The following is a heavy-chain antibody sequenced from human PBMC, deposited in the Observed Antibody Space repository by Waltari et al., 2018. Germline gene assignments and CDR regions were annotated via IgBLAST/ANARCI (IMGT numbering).Heavy chain of an antibody. D-gene: IGHD6-13*01. J-gene: IGHJ4*02. Sequence: QVQLVQSGAEVKKPGASVKVSCKASGYTFTGHYMHWVRQAPGPGLEWMGWINPNSGGTNYAQKFQGWVTMTRDTSISTAYMELSRLRSDDTAVYYCARGKSRIAAAGYGGMPGYWGQGTLVTVSS. CDR2: INPNSGGT. V-gene: IGHV1-2*04. CDR3: ARGKSRIAAAGYGGMPGY. CDR1: GYTFTGHY.